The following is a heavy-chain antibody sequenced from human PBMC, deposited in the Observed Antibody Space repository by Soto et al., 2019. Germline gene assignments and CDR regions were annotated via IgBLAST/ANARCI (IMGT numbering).Heavy chain of an antibody. D-gene: IGHD1-7*01. Sequence: SETLSLTCTVSGGSVRDGSYYWAWLRQPPGKGLEWIGHIYHSGSTIYNPSLKSRVTISIDTSKSQFSLNLNSMTATDTAVYYCAGYNWNYYFDPWGQGTLVTVSS. V-gene: IGHV4-61*01. J-gene: IGHJ5*02. CDR3: AGYNWNYYFDP. CDR1: GGSVRDGSYY. CDR2: IYHSGST.